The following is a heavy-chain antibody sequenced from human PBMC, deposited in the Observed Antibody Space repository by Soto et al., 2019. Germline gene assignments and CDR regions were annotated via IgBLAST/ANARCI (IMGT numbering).Heavy chain of an antibody. CDR3: TPHRVGNWFDP. CDR2: IRSHGAGGTA. CDR1: GLTFSNAW. V-gene: IGHV3-15*01. D-gene: IGHD1-26*01. Sequence: EVQLVESGGDLVEPGGSLRLSCVASGLTFSNAWMNWIRQSPGKGLEWIGRIRSHGAGGTAEYAAPVKDRFTISRNDSENTLYLQMNSLKSEDTGVYYCTPHRVGNWFDPWGQGTLVTVSS. J-gene: IGHJ5*02.